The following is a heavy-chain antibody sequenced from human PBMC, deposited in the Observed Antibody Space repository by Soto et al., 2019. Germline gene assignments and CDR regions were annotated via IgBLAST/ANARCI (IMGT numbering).Heavy chain of an antibody. CDR3: ARGAYYYDSSHLKH. V-gene: IGHV1-2*02. CDR1: GYTFTGYY. J-gene: IGHJ1*01. D-gene: IGHD3-22*01. Sequence: VQVSCKASGYTFTGYYMHWVRQAPGQGLEWMGWINPNSGGTNYAQKFQGRVTMTRDTSISTAYMELSRLRSDDTAVYYCARGAYYYDSSHLKHWGQGTLVTVSS. CDR2: INPNSGGT.